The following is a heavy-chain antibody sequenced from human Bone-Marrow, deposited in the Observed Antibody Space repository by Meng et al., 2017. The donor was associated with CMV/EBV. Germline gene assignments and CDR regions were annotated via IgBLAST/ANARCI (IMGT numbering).Heavy chain of an antibody. D-gene: IGHD6-6*01. Sequence: SLKISCAASGFTFDDYAMHWVRQAPGKGLEWVSGISWNSGSIGYADSVKGRFTISRDNAKNSLYLQMNSLRAEDTAVYYCAKDSSSKAKYYGMDVWGQGPTVTCYS. CDR3: AKDSSSKAKYYGMDV. CDR2: ISWNSGSI. CDR1: GFTFDDYA. J-gene: IGHJ6*01. V-gene: IGHV3-9*01.